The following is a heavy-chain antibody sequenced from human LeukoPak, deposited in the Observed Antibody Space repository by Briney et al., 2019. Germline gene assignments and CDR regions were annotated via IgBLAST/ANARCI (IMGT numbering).Heavy chain of an antibody. J-gene: IGHJ5*02. V-gene: IGHV4-39*02. CDR2: IYYSGST. Sequence: SETLSLTCTVSGGSISSSSYYWGWIRQPPGKGLEWIGSIYYSGSTYYNPSLKSRVTISVDTSKNQFSLKLSSVTAADTAVYYCARDLIGSWFDPWGQGTLVIVSS. CDR1: GGSISSSSYY. D-gene: IGHD3-10*01. CDR3: ARDLIGSWFDP.